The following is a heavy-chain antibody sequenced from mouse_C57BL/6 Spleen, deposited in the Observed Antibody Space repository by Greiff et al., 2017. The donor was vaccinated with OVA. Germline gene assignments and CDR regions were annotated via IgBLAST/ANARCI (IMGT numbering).Heavy chain of an antibody. CDR1: GFTFSDYG. Sequence: EVKLMESGGGLVKPGGSLKLSCAASGFTFSDYGMHWVRQAPEKGLEWVAYISSGSSTIYYADTVKGRFTISRDNAKNTLFLQMTSLRSEDTAMYYCARAYDYDGRLAYWGQGTLVTVSA. J-gene: IGHJ3*01. CDR3: ARAYDYDGRLAY. V-gene: IGHV5-17*01. D-gene: IGHD2-4*01. CDR2: ISSGSSTI.